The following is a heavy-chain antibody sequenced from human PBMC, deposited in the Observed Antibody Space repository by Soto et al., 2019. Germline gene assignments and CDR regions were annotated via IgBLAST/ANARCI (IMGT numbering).Heavy chain of an antibody. CDR2: INAGNGNT. J-gene: IGHJ6*02. CDR1: GYTFTSNA. CDR3: ARSQGSSTSLEIYYYYYYGMDV. D-gene: IGHD2-2*01. Sequence: SVKACSKAPGYTFTSNAMHWVRQSPGQRLEWMGWINAGNGNTKYSQKFQGRVTITRATSASTAYMELSSLRSEDTAVYYCARSQGSSTSLEIYYYYYYGMDVWGQGTMVTVSS. V-gene: IGHV1-3*01.